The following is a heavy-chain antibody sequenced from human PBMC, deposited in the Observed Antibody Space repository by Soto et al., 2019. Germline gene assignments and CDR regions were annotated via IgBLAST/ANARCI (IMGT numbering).Heavy chain of an antibody. CDR1: GGSISSGDYY. Sequence: SETLSLTCTVSGGSISSGDYYWSWIRQPPGKGLEWIGYIYYSGSTYYNPSLKSRVTISVDTSKNQFSLKLSSVTAADTAVYYCARAEQTGVVISYWGQGTLVTVSS. D-gene: IGHD3-3*01. CDR3: ARAEQTGVVISY. CDR2: IYYSGST. J-gene: IGHJ4*02. V-gene: IGHV4-30-4*01.